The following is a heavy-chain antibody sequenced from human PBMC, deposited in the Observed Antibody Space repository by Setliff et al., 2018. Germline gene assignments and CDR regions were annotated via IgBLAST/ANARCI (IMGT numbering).Heavy chain of an antibody. D-gene: IGHD4-17*01. J-gene: IGHJ5*01. CDR3: AKDPNGDYVGAFDS. V-gene: IGHV3-23*01. CDR1: GFTFSGYS. Sequence: GGSLRLSCAASGFTFSGYSMNWVRQTPGKGLEWVSTISGGGDSTYYADSVMGRVTISRDNSKNSLFLQMNSLRVDDTAIYYCAKDPNGDYVGAFDSWGHGTLVTVSS. CDR2: ISGGGDST.